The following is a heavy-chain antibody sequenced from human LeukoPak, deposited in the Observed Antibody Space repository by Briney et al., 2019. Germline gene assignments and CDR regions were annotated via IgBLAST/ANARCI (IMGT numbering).Heavy chain of an antibody. CDR1: GGTFSSYA. D-gene: IGHD3-9*01. CDR2: IIPILGIA. Sequence: GASVKVSCKASGGTFSSYAISWVRQAPGQGLEWMGRIIPILGIANYAQKFQGRVTITADKSTSTAYMELSSLRSEDTAVYYCARVGIVKNYGPQDYDILTGSYYFDYWGQGTLVTVSS. CDR3: ARVGIVKNYGPQDYDILTGSYYFDY. J-gene: IGHJ4*02. V-gene: IGHV1-69*04.